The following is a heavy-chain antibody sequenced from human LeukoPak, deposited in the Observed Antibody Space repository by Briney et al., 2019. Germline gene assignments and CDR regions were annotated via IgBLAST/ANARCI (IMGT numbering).Heavy chain of an antibody. V-gene: IGHV4-39*07. D-gene: IGHD5-12*01. CDR1: GGSAARNRYD. Sequence: SETLSLTCTVSGGSAARNRYDWGWLRQPPGKGLEWIGNMYYSGGTYYNPTLKSRVTISADTYKIQFSLKLNSVTAADTAVYYCARDPDYYDDSGYAWGQGTLVTVSS. CDR2: MYYSGGT. J-gene: IGHJ5*02. CDR3: ARDPDYYDDSGYA.